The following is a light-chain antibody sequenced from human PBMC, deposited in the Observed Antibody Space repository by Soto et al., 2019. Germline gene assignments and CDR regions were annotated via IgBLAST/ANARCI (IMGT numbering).Light chain of an antibody. CDR2: KAS. CDR1: QSISGW. Sequence: DIQMTQSPSTLSSSVGARVIITCRASQSISGWLAWYQQKPGIAPKLLIYKASTLQDGVPPRFSGSASGTEFTLTISSLQPDDFATYYCQQYNSYSTFGQGTKVDIK. CDR3: QQYNSYST. V-gene: IGKV1-5*03. J-gene: IGKJ1*01.